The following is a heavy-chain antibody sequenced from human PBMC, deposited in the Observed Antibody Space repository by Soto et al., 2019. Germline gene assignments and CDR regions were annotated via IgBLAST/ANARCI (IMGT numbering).Heavy chain of an antibody. V-gene: IGHV3-23*01. CDR2: ISGSGATT. CDR3: TKGGIPRRYNIPKVDFDY. Sequence: GGSLGLSCAASGFTFSSYAMSWVRKAPGRGLEWVSAISGSGATTYYPDSVKGRFTISRDNSKNTLYLQMNNLRADDTAVYHCTKGGIPRRYNIPKVDFDYWGQGSLVTVSS. D-gene: IGHD1-1*01. J-gene: IGHJ4*02. CDR1: GFTFSSYA.